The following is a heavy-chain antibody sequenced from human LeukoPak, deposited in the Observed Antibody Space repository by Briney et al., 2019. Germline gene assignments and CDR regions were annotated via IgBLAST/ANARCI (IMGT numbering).Heavy chain of an antibody. CDR3: ARGWRGVVGATSFDY. CDR2: IFYIGST. V-gene: IGHV4-59*01. Sequence: ETLCLSSALSIGCISSYYPGWIRQPPRRGLEWIVYIFYIGSTNYNPSLKSRVTISVDTSKNQFSLTLNSGTAADTAVYYCARGWRGVVGATSFDYWGQGTLVTVSS. CDR1: IGCISSYY. D-gene: IGHD1-26*01. J-gene: IGHJ4*02.